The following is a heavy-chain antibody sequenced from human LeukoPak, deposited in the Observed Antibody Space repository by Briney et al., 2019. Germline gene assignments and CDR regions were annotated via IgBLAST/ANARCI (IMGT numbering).Heavy chain of an antibody. J-gene: IGHJ6*02. D-gene: IGHD3-3*01. CDR3: ARGPIITIFSEYYGMDV. Sequence: PSETLSLTCTVSGGSISSGGYYWSWIRQHPGKGLEWIGYIYYSGSTYYNPSLKSRVTISVDTSKNQFSLKLSSVTAADTAVYYCARGPIITIFSEYYGMDVWGQGTTVTVSS. CDR2: IYYSGST. CDR1: GGSISSGGYY. V-gene: IGHV4-31*03.